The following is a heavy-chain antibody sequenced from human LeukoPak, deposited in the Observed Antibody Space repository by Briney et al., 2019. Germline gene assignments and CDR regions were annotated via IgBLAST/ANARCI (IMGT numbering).Heavy chain of an antibody. V-gene: IGHV1-18*01. J-gene: IGHJ3*02. CDR2: TSAHTGNT. Sequence: ASVKVSYKASGYSFTSSGFTWVRQAPGQGLEWMGWTSAHTGNTNYAQKLQGRVTMTTVTSTTTAYMELRSLISDDTAVYYCARIYFGSGSFAFDIWGQGTMVTVSS. CDR3: ARIYFGSGSFAFDI. CDR1: GYSFTSSG. D-gene: IGHD3-10*01.